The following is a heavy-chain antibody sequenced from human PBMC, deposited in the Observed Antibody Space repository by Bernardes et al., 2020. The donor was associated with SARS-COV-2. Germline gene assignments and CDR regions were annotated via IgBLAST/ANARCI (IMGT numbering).Heavy chain of an antibody. CDR1: GFTFYSYA. Sequence: GGSLRLSCAASGFTFYSYAMSWVRQAPGKGLEWVSTISGSGGSTYYAGSVKGRFTISRDNSRNTLYLQMNSLRAEDTAVYYCAKDLRSVLVVTVDARPEGDLWGQGTLVTVSS. CDR3: AKDLRSVLVVTVDARPEGDL. CDR2: ISGSGGST. J-gene: IGHJ5*02. D-gene: IGHD2-8*01. V-gene: IGHV3-23*01.